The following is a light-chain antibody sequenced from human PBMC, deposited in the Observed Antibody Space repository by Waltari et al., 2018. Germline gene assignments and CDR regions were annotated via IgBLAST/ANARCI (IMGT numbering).Light chain of an antibody. J-gene: IGKJ4*01. CDR1: QSISNY. Sequence: EIVLTQSPATLSLSPGERATLSCRASQSISNYLAWYQQKRGQAPRLLLYDTSNRATGIPARFSGSGSGTELTLTSSSLEPEDFAVYYCHQRSDWGTFGGGTKVEI. CDR3: HQRSDWGT. CDR2: DTS. V-gene: IGKV3-11*01.